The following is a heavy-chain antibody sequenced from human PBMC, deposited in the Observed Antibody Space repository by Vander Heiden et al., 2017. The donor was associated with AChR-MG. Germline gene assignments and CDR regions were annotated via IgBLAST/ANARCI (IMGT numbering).Heavy chain of an antibody. V-gene: IGHV4-59*01. Sequence: QVQLQESGPGLVKPSETLSLTCPVSGGSISSYYWSWIRQPPGKGLEWIGYIYYSGSTNYNPSLKSRVTISVDTSKNQFSLKLSSVTAADTAVYYCASSDYGDYVSFDYWGQGALVTVSS. CDR3: ASSDYGDYVSFDY. CDR2: IYYSGST. J-gene: IGHJ4*02. CDR1: GGSISSYY. D-gene: IGHD4-17*01.